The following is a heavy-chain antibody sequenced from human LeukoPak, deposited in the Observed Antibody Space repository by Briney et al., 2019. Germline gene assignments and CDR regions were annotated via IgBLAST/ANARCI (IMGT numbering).Heavy chain of an antibody. CDR3: ARGNSYGYFDY. V-gene: IGHV4-59*01. CDR1: GGSISTYY. J-gene: IGHJ4*02. CDR2: LYYNGRT. D-gene: IGHD5-18*01. Sequence: SETLSLTCTVSGGSISTYYWSWIRQSPGKGLEWMGYLYYNGRTNYNPSLKSRLTLSPDTSKNQFSLKLSSVTAADTAVYYCARGNSYGYFDYWGQGTLVTVSS.